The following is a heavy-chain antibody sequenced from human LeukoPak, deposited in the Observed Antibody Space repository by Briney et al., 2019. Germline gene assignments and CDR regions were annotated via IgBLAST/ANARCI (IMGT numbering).Heavy chain of an antibody. V-gene: IGHV3-15*01. CDR2: IKSNSDGGTT. CDR3: TTSPYHCSSTRCSDY. D-gene: IGHD2-2*01. CDR1: GFTFSNAW. J-gene: IGHJ4*02. Sequence: GGSLRLSCAASGFTFSNAWMTWVRQAPGKGLEWVGRIKSNSDGGTTDYAAPVKGRFTISRDDSKNTLYLQMNGLKTEDTAVYYCTTSPYHCSSTRCSDYWGQGTLVTVSS.